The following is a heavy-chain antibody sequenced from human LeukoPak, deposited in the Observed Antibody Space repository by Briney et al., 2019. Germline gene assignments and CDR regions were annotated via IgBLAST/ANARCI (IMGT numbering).Heavy chain of an antibody. CDR2: IESNGHEN. D-gene: IGHD2-2*01. CDR3: ARGFTSWPQGPYHFDY. J-gene: IGHJ4*02. V-gene: IGHV3-30*02. Sequence: PGGTLRLSCAVSGFTFSDYAMHWVRQAPRKGLDWVASIESNGHENYSSDSLNGRFTISTDNSKNTLYLQMNTLIPEDTAVFYCARGFTSWPQGPYHFDYWGQGILITVSS. CDR1: GFTFSDYA.